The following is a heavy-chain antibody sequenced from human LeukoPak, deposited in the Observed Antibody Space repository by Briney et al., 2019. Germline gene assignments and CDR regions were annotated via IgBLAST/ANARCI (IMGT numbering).Heavy chain of an antibody. CDR1: GSSISSGGYY. Sequence: SETLSLTCTVSGSSISSGGYYWSWIRQHPGKGLEWIGYIYYSGSTYYNPSLKSRVTISVDTSKNQFSLKLSSVTAADTAVYYCARGGTRLWFGFDYWGQGTLVTVSS. D-gene: IGHD3-10*01. CDR2: IYYSGST. J-gene: IGHJ4*02. V-gene: IGHV4-31*03. CDR3: ARGGTRLWFGFDY.